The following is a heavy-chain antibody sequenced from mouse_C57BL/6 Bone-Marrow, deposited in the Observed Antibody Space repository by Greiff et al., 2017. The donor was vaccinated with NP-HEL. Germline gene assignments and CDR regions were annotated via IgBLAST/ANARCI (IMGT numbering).Heavy chain of an antibody. CDR3: TRDEFYYGSSYGSY. Sequence: DVQLVESGEGLVKPGGSLKLSCAASGFTFSSYAMSWVRQTPEKRLEWVAYISSGGDYIYYADTVKGRFTISRDNARNTLYLQMSSLKSEDTAMYYCTRDEFYYGSSYGSYWGQGTLVTVSA. CDR1: GFTFSSYA. J-gene: IGHJ3*01. D-gene: IGHD1-1*01. CDR2: ISSGGDYI. V-gene: IGHV5-9-1*02.